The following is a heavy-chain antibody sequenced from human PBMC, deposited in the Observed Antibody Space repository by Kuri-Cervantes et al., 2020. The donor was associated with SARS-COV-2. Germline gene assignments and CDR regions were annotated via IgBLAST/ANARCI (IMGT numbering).Heavy chain of an antibody. V-gene: IGHV3-15*01. CDR3: TTDPDSSGYYYSFDY. D-gene: IGHD3-22*01. Sequence: GGSLRLSCAVSGYSISSGYYWGWVRQAPGKGLEWVGRIKSKTDGGTTDYAAPVKGRFTISRDDSKNTMYLQMNSLKTEDTAVYYCTTDPDSSGYYYSFDYWGQGTLVTVSS. CDR2: IKSKTDGGTT. J-gene: IGHJ4*02. CDR1: GYSISSGYY.